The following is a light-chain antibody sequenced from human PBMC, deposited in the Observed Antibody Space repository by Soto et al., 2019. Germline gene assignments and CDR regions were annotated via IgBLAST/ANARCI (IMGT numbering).Light chain of an antibody. Sequence: EIVLTTSPATLSLCPGESATLSCRASQSVSGDLAWYHHKPGQAPRLLIYDASTRALDTPARFAGSGSGTEFTLTISSLQSEDFAVYFCQQYNNWPITFGQGTRLEI. CDR1: QSVSGD. V-gene: IGKV3-15*01. J-gene: IGKJ5*01. CDR3: QQYNNWPIT. CDR2: DAS.